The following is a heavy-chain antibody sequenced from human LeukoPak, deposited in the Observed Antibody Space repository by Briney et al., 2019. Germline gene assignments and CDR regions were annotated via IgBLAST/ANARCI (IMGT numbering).Heavy chain of an antibody. CDR2: IYTSGST. D-gene: IGHD3-3*01. CDR1: GGSISSYY. CDR3: AKRITIFGVVTKHPAFDY. V-gene: IGHV4-4*07. J-gene: IGHJ4*02. Sequence: PSETLSLTCTVSGGSISSYYWSWIRQPAGKGLEWIGRIYTSGSTNYNPSLKSRVTMSVDTSKNQFSLKLSSVTAADTAVYYCAKRITIFGVVTKHPAFDYWGQGTLVTVSS.